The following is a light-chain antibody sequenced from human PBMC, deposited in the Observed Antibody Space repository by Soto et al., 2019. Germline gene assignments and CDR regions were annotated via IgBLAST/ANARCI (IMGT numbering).Light chain of an antibody. J-gene: IGLJ2*01. Sequence: QSVLTHPPSVSAAPGQKVTISCSGSSANIGNNYVSWYQQLPGTAPKLLIYDNNKRPSGIPDRFSGSKSGTSATLGITGLQTGDEADYYCRTWDSSLSAVVFGGGTKLTVL. CDR3: RTWDSSLSAVV. CDR2: DNN. V-gene: IGLV1-51*01. CDR1: SANIGNNY.